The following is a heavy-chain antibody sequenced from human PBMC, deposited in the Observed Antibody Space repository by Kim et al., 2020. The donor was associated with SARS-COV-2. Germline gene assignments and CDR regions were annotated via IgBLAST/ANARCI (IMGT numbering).Heavy chain of an antibody. J-gene: IGHJ4*02. Sequence: SETLSLTCIVSGGSISGYYWSWIRQPPGKGLEWIGNIYYSGRTQYNPSLESRVTISVDTSKNQFSLRLTSVTASDTAVYYCARRGEYFDHWGQGTLVTVSS. CDR3: ARRGEYFDH. CDR1: GGSISGYY. V-gene: IGHV4-59*08. CDR2: IYYSGRT.